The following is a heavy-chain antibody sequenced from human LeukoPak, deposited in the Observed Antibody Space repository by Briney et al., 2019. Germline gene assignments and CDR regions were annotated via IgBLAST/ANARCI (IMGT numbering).Heavy chain of an antibody. J-gene: IGHJ4*02. CDR1: GGSFSGYY. CDR2: IYYSGST. CDR3: ARGRWSSSAPFDY. Sequence: TSETLSLTCAVYGGSFSGYYWSWIRQHPGKGLEWIGYIYYSGSTYYNPSLKSRVTISVDTSKNQFSLKLSSVTAADTAVYYCARGRWSSSAPFDYWGQGTLVTVSS. D-gene: IGHD6-6*01. V-gene: IGHV4-31*11.